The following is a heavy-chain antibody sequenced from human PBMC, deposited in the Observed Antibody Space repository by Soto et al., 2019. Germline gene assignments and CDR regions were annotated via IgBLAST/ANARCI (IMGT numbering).Heavy chain of an antibody. CDR2: ISGSGSST. Sequence: GGSLRLFCAASGFTFSGYAMNWVRQAPGKGLEWVSSISGSGSSTNYADSVKGRFTIARDNSKNTLYLQMNSLRAEDTAVYYCARGRGSYSFDYWGQGTLVTVSS. CDR1: GFTFSGYA. J-gene: IGHJ4*02. V-gene: IGHV3-23*01. CDR3: ARGRGSYSFDY. D-gene: IGHD1-26*01.